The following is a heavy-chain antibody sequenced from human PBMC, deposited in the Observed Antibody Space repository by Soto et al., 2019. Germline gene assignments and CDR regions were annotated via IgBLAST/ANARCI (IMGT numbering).Heavy chain of an antibody. J-gene: IGHJ2*01. CDR1: GGSVSSGNYY. V-gene: IGHV4-61*01. Sequence: QVQLHESGPGLVKPSETLSLTCTVSGGSVSSGNYYWNWIRQSPGKGLEWIGSLSYSGSTKYNSSLQSRATISIDMSKNQFSLNLRSVTAADTAVYYCARAGVLTLIGGTKTWYFDLWGRGSLVAVSA. D-gene: IGHD3-10*01. CDR3: ARAGVLTLIGGTKTWYFDL. CDR2: LSYSGST.